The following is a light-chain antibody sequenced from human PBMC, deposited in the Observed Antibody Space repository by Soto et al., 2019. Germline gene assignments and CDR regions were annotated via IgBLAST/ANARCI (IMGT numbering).Light chain of an antibody. V-gene: IGKV3-11*01. Sequence: EIVLTQSPATLSLSPGERATLSCRASQSVSSYLAWYQHKPGQAPRLLIYDASNRATGIPARLSGSGSGTDFTLTISRLEPADFAVYYCLHRYNWPLTFGGGTKVEI. J-gene: IGKJ4*01. CDR2: DAS. CDR1: QSVSSY. CDR3: LHRYNWPLT.